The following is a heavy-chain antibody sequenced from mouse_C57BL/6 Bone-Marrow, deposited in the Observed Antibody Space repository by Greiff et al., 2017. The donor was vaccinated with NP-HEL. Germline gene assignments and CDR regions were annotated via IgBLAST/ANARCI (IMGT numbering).Heavy chain of an antibody. CDR1: GYTFTSYW. J-gene: IGHJ2*01. CDR2: IHPNSGST. CDR3: ALDSSGFAWFAY. V-gene: IGHV1-64*01. Sequence: QVQLQQPGAELVKPGASVKLSCKASGYTFTSYWMHWVKQRPGQGLEWIGMIHPNSGSTNYNEKFKSKATLTVDKSSSTAYMQLSSLTSEDSAVYYCALDSSGFAWFAYWGQGTTLTVSS. D-gene: IGHD3-2*02.